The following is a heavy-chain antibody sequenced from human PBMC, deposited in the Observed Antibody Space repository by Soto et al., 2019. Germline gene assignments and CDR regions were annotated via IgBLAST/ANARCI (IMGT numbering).Heavy chain of an antibody. CDR3: ARDIEENQLLYDALDF. D-gene: IGHD2-2*01. Sequence: GGSLRLSCVVSGFTFDDCAMYWVRLAPRQGLEWVSGISFNSGSIAYAESLKSRLTISRDNATNSLYLQMNSLRADDTAVYYCARDIEENQLLYDALDFWGQGTMVTVSS. V-gene: IGHV3-9*01. CDR1: GFTFDDCA. J-gene: IGHJ3*01. CDR2: ISFNSGSI.